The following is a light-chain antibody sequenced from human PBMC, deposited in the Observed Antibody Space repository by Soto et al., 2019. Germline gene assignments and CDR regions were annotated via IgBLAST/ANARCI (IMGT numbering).Light chain of an antibody. V-gene: IGLV3-21*01. Sequence: SYELTRPPSVSVAPGKTARITCGGNNIGSKSVHWYQQKPGQAPVLVIYYDSDRPSGIPERFSGSNSGYTATLTISRVEAGDEADYYSQVWDSSSDHVVFGGGTKLTVL. J-gene: IGLJ2*01. CDR3: QVWDSSSDHVV. CDR1: NIGSKS. CDR2: YDS.